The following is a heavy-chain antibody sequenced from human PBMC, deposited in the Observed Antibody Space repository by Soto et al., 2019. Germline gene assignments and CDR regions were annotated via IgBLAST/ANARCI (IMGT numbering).Heavy chain of an antibody. CDR2: IYYSGST. CDR3: ARDGGDSSGYYPDAFDI. J-gene: IGHJ3*02. CDR1: GGSISSYY. V-gene: IGHV4-59*01. D-gene: IGHD3-22*01. Sequence: SETLSLTCTVSGGSISSYYWSWIRQPPGKGLEWIGYIYYSGSTNYNPSLKSRVTISVDTSKNQFSLKLSSVTAADTAVYYCARDGGDSSGYYPDAFDIWGQGTMVTVSS.